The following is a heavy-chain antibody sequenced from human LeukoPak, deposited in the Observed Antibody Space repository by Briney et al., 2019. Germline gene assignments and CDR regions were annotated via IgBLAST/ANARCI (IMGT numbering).Heavy chain of an antibody. V-gene: IGHV3-30*18. Sequence: PGRSLRLSCAASGFTFSSYGMRWVRQAPGKGLEWVAVISHDGSNKYYADSVKGRFTISRDNSKNTLYLQMNSLRAEDTAVYYCAKAFDGDYDDWGQGTLVTVSS. J-gene: IGHJ4*02. CDR2: ISHDGSNK. CDR1: GFTFSSYG. CDR3: AKAFDGDYDD. D-gene: IGHD4-17*01.